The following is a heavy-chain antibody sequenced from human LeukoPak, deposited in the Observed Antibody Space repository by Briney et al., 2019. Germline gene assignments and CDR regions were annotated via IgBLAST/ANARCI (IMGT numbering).Heavy chain of an antibody. CDR2: INPNSGGT. J-gene: IGHJ3*02. V-gene: IGHV1-2*02. Sequence: GASVKVSCKASGYTFTGYYMHWVRQAPGQGLEWMGWINPNSGGTNYAQKFQGRVTMTRDTSISTAYMELSRLRSDDTAVYYGARPAYCSSTSCYYGAFDIWGQGTMVTVSS. CDR1: GYTFTGYY. CDR3: ARPAYCSSTSCYYGAFDI. D-gene: IGHD2-2*01.